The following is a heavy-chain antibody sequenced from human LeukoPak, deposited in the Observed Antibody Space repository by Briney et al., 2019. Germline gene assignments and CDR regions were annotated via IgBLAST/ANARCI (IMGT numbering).Heavy chain of an antibody. CDR2: INSDGSST. V-gene: IGHV3-74*01. CDR1: GFTFSNYW. Sequence: GGSLRLSCAASGFTFSNYWMHWVRQAPGKGLVWVSGINSDGSSTSYAGSVEGRFTISRDNAKNTLYLQMNSLRAEDTAVYYCAVDSSGYWAYDYWGQGTLVTVSS. J-gene: IGHJ4*02. D-gene: IGHD3-22*01. CDR3: AVDSSGYWAYDY.